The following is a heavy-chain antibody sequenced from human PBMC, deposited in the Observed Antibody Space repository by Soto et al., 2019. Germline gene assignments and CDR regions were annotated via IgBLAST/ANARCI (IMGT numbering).Heavy chain of an antibody. J-gene: IGHJ4*02. CDR3: ATHGYSYGGGSFDY. CDR1: GVTVSSNY. V-gene: IGHV3-66*04. D-gene: IGHD5-18*01. CDR2: IYSGGST. Sequence: EVQLVESGGGLVQPGGSLRLSCAASGVTVSSNYMSWVRQAPGKGLEWVSVIYSGGSTYYADSVKGRFTISRDNSKNTVYLQTNSLRAEDTAVYYCATHGYSYGGGSFDYWGQGTLVTVSA.